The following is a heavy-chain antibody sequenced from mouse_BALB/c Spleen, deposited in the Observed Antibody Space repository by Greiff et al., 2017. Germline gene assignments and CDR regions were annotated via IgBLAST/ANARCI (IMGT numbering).Heavy chain of an antibody. CDR2: IRNKANGYTT. V-gene: IGHV7-3*02. Sequence: EVKVVESGGGLVQPGGSLRLSCATSGFTFTDYYMSWVRQTPGKALEWLGFIRNKANGYTTEYSASVKGRFTISRDNFLSILFLQMSTLRAEDSATYYCASSSSYLYYFDYWGQGTTLTVSS. CDR1: GFTFTDYY. J-gene: IGHJ2*01. D-gene: IGHD1-1*01. CDR3: ASSSSYLYYFDY.